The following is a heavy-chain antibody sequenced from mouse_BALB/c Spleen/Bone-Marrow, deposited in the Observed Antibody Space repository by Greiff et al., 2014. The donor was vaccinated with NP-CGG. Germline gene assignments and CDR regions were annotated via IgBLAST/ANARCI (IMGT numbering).Heavy chain of an antibody. CDR3: ALGLGQGAMDY. CDR1: GNTFTSYY. J-gene: IGHJ4*01. Sequence: VQLQESGPELVKPGASVRISCKSSGNTFTSYYIHWVNQRPGQGLEWIGWIYPGNVNTQYNEKFKGKATLTADKSSSTTYMQLSSLTSEDSAVYFCALGLGQGAMDYWGQGTSVTVSS. V-gene: IGHV1S56*01. CDR2: IYPGNVNT. D-gene: IGHD4-1*01.